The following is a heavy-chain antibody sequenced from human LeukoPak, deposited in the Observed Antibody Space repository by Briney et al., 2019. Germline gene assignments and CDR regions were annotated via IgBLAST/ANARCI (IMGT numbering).Heavy chain of an antibody. CDR2: IYSGGST. CDR1: GFTVNSNY. V-gene: IGHV3-53*01. D-gene: IGHD3-16*02. CDR3: ARGSSLAYYVDV. J-gene: IGHJ6*03. Sequence: GGSLRLSCAASGFTVNSNYMNWVRQAPGKGLEWVSVIYSGGSTYYADSVKGRFTISRDNAKNTLYLQMNSLRAEDTAVYYCARGSSLAYYVDVWGKGTTVTVSS.